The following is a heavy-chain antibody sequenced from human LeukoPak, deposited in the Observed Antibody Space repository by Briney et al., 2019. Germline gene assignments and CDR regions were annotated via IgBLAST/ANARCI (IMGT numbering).Heavy chain of an antibody. J-gene: IGHJ6*04. D-gene: IGHD2-2*01. CDR2: ISSSSSYI. Sequence: KTGGSLRLSCAASGFTFSSYSMNWVRQAPGKGPEWVSSISSSSSYIYYADSVKGRFTISRDNAKNSLYLQVNSLRAEDTAVYYCARDNSWHCSSTSCYYYYGMDGWGKGTTVTVSS. V-gene: IGHV3-21*01. CDR1: GFTFSSYS. CDR3: ARDNSWHCSSTSCYYYYGMDG.